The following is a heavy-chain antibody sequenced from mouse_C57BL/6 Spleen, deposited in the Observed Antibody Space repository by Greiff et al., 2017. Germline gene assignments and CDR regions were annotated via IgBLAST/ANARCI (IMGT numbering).Heavy chain of an antibody. D-gene: IGHD2-1*01. CDR2: INPSNGGT. V-gene: IGHV1-53*01. Sequence: VQLQESGTELVKPGASVKLSCKASGYTFTSYWLHWVKQRPGQGLEWIGNINPSNGGTNYNEKFKSKATLTVDNSSSTAYMQLSSLTAEDSAVYYCARYGNFDMDYWGQGTSVTVSS. J-gene: IGHJ4*01. CDR1: GYTFTSYW. CDR3: ARYGNFDMDY.